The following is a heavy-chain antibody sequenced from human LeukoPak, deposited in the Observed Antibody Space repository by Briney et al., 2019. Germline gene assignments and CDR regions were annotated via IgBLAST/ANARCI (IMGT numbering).Heavy chain of an antibody. Sequence: PSETLSLTCTVSGGSISSYYWSWIRQPPGKGLEWIGYIYYSGSTNYNPSLKSRVTISVDTSKNQFSLKLSSVTAADTAVYYCARSDCSSTSCYRGAFDIWGQGTMVTVSS. D-gene: IGHD2-2*01. CDR3: ARSDCSSTSCYRGAFDI. V-gene: IGHV4-59*01. CDR1: GGSISSYY. J-gene: IGHJ3*02. CDR2: IYYSGST.